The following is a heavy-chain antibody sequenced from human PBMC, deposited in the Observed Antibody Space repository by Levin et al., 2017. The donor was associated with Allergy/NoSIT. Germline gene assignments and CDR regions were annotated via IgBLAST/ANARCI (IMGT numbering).Heavy chain of an antibody. D-gene: IGHD1/OR15-1a*01. CDR1: SDSMSRSNYY. V-gene: IGHV4-39*01. Sequence: PSETLSLTCTVSSDSMSRSNYYWGWNRQSPGKGLEWIGSTSHTGSTADYNPALTSRVTISVDTSKNQFSLKLSSVTAADTAVYYCMRYQAGTILTYWGQGILVTVSS. CDR2: TSHTGSTA. J-gene: IGHJ4*02. CDR3: MRYQAGTILTY.